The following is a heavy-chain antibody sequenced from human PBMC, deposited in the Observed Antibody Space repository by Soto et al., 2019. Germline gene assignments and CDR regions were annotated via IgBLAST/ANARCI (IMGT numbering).Heavy chain of an antibody. CDR1: GFTFSRHA. V-gene: IGHV3-30-3*01. CDR2: ISYDGSNK. D-gene: IGHD3-3*01. J-gene: IGHJ4*02. Sequence: QVHLVESGGGVVQPGRSLRLSCAASGFTFSRHAMHWVRQAPGKGLEWLAVISYDGSNKWYTDSVKGRFTISRDNSKDTVLLQMNSLRTEDTAVYYCARAEGSYYDFWNGHPAIYFDFWGQGTLVTVSS. CDR3: ARAEGSYYDFWNGHPAIYFDF.